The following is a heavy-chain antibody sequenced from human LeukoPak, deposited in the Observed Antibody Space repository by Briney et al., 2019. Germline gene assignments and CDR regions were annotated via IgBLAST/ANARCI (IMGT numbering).Heavy chain of an antibody. CDR3: ARQSIAARRGYFDY. Sequence: PSETLSLTCAVYGGSFSGHYWSWIRQPPGKGLEWIGEINHSGSTNYNPSLKSRVTISVDTAKNQFSLKLSSVTAADTAVYYRARQSIAARRGYFDYWGQGTLVTVSS. CDR1: GGSFSGHY. D-gene: IGHD6-6*01. J-gene: IGHJ4*02. V-gene: IGHV4-34*01. CDR2: INHSGST.